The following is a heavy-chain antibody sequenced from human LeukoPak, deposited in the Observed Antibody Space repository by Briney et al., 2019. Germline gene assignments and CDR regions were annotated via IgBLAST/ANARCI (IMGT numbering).Heavy chain of an antibody. CDR1: GFTFTDHY. V-gene: IGHV3-72*01. Sequence: GSLRLSCAASGFTFTDHYMDWVRQAPGKGLELVGRIRNRANSYTTEYAASVKGRFTISRDDSQNSVYLHMNSLKSEDTAVYYCARGNIAVAGFDYWGQGTLVTVSS. J-gene: IGHJ4*02. D-gene: IGHD6-19*01. CDR2: IRNRANSYTT. CDR3: ARGNIAVAGFDY.